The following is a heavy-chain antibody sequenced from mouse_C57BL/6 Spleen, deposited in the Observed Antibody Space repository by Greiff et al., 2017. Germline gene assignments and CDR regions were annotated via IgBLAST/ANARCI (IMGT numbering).Heavy chain of an antibody. V-gene: IGHV2-2*01. CDR3: ASNSGYSNYRFDY. CDR2: IWSGGST. Sequence: VQLQESGPGLVQPSQSLSITCTVSGFSLTSYGVHWVRQSPGKGLEWLGVIWSGGSTDYNAEFILRLGISKDNSKSQVFFKMNSLQADDAAIYYCASNSGYSNYRFDYWGPGTTLTVSS. CDR1: GFSLTSYG. D-gene: IGHD2-5*01. J-gene: IGHJ2*01.